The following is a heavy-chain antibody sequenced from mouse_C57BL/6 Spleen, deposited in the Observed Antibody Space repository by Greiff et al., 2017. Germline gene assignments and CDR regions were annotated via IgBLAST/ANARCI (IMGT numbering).Heavy chain of an antibody. CDR3: AIGIGAHYYDYDGVAY. Sequence: QVQLQQPGAELVKPGASVKVSCKASGYTFTSYWMNWVKQRPGQGLEWIGRIHPSDSDTNYNQKFKGKATLTVDKSSSTAYMQLSSLTSEDSAVYYCAIGIGAHYYDYDGVAYWGQGTLVTVSA. D-gene: IGHD2-4*01. V-gene: IGHV1-74*01. CDR1: GYTFTSYW. J-gene: IGHJ3*01. CDR2: IHPSDSDT.